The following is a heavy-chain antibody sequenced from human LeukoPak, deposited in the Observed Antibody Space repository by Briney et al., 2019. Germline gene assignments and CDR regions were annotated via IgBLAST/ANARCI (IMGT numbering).Heavy chain of an antibody. CDR2: IIPIFGTT. D-gene: IGHD5-12*01. V-gene: IGHV1-69*13. J-gene: IGHJ4*02. CDR1: GGTFTNYA. Sequence: ASVKVSCKASGGTFTNYAFSWVRQAPGQGLEWMGGIIPIFGTTNYAQKFQGRVTITADESTTTAYMELSSLRSEDTAVYYCARGDSAYDLFGHIDYWGQGTLVIVSS. CDR3: ARGDSAYDLFGHIDY.